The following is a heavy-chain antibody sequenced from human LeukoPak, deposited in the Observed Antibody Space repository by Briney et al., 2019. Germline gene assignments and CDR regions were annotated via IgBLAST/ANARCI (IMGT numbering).Heavy chain of an antibody. Sequence: ASMTVSCTASGYSFTIYDINWVRQAPGQGPEWMGWMSPRSGSTGYAQKFQGRVAMTSDTSISTAYMELSRLTSDDTAVYYCARTPPNWGADYWGQGTLVTVSS. J-gene: IGHJ4*02. D-gene: IGHD7-27*01. CDR2: MSPRSGST. CDR1: GYSFTIYD. V-gene: IGHV1-8*01. CDR3: ARTPPNWGADY.